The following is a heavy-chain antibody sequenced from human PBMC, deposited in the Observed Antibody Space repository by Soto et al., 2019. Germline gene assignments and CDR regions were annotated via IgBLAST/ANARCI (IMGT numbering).Heavy chain of an antibody. CDR1: GYPLTDYY. Sequence: QVHLVQSGAEVKKPGASVTVSCKTSGYPLTDYYMHWVRQAPGQGLEWMAWINPHTGDTGIAERFQGRVTMTRDTSTNTAHMGLTSLTSDDTAIYYCAREGGAAPGARREWYLDLWGRGSLVTVSS. V-gene: IGHV1-2*02. J-gene: IGHJ2*01. CDR3: AREGGAAPGARREWYLDL. D-gene: IGHD6-25*01. CDR2: INPHTGDT.